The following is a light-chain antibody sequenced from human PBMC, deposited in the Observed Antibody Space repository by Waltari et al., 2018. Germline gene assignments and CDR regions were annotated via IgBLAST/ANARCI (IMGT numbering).Light chain of an antibody. Sequence: QSALTQPASVSGSPGQSITISCTGTSRGVGSYDLVSWYQLHTGNAPKLTIYEVTKWPSGVPLLFSCSKSGNTASLTISGLQSDDEADYYCCSYAGTGTFLYVFGTGSRVTV. V-gene: IGLV2-23*02. CDR2: EVT. CDR1: SRGVGSYDL. CDR3: CSYAGTGTFLYV. J-gene: IGLJ1*01.